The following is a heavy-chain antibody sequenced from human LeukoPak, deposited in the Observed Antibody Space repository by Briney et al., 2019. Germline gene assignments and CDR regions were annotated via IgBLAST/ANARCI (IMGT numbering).Heavy chain of an antibody. CDR1: GFTFSSYG. CDR3: AKASPRWYYFDY. D-gene: IGHD2-15*01. V-gene: IGHV3-30*18. Sequence: GGSLRLSCAASGFTFSSYGMHWVRQAPGKGLEWVAVISYDGSNKYYADSVKGRFTISRDNSKNTLYLQMNSLRAEDTAVYYCAKASPRWYYFDYWGQGTLVTVSS. CDR2: ISYDGSNK. J-gene: IGHJ4*02.